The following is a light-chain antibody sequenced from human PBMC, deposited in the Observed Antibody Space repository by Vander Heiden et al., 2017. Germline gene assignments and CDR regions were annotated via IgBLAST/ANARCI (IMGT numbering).Light chain of an antibody. CDR1: SGSVSTSYY. J-gene: IGLJ3*02. CDR3: VLYMGSGIWV. Sequence: QTVVTQEPSFPVSPGGTVTLTSGLSSGSVSTSYYPSWYQQTPGQAPRTLIYSTNTRSSGVPDRFSGSILGNKAALTITGAQADDESDYYCVLYMGSGIWVFGGGTKLTVL. CDR2: STN. V-gene: IGLV8-61*01.